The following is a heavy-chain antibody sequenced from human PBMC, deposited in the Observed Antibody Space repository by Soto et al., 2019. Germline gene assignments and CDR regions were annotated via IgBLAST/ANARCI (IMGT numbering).Heavy chain of an antibody. CDR1: GYTFTSYG. D-gene: IGHD3-3*01. V-gene: IGHV1-18*01. CDR2: ISAYNGNT. CDR3: ARTFYQHFKNYDFWSGHLKAPDY. J-gene: IGHJ4*02. Sequence: ASVKVSCKASGYTFTSYGLSWVRQATGQGLEWMGWISAYNGNTNYAQKLQGRVTMTTDTSTSTAYMELRSLRSDDTAVYYCARTFYQHFKNYDFWSGHLKAPDYWGQGTLVTVSS.